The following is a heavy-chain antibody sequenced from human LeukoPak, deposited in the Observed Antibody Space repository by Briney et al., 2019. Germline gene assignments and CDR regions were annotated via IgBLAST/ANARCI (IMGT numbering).Heavy chain of an antibody. CDR2: ISGSGAST. CDR3: AKDREDTNSPGAFDF. Sequence: GGSLRLSCAASGFTFSSYAMSWVRQAPGKGLEWVSAISGSGASTYYADSVKGRFTISRDNSKNTLYLQMSSLRAEDTAVYYCAKDREDTNSPGAFDFWGQGTMVTVSS. CDR1: GFTFSSYA. D-gene: IGHD4-23*01. V-gene: IGHV3-23*01. J-gene: IGHJ3*01.